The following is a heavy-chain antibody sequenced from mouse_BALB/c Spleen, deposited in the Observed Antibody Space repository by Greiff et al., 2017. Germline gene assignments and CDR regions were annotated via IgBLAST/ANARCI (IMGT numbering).Heavy chain of an antibody. CDR1: GYSITSDYA. J-gene: IGHJ4*01. CDR2: ISYSGST. Sequence: EVQLQESGPGLVKPSQSLSLTCTVTGYSITSDYAWNWIRQFPGNKLEWMGYISYSGSTSYNPSLKSRISITRDTSKNQFFLQLNSVTTEDTATYYCARRKFITTATDYAMDYWGQGTSVTVSS. D-gene: IGHD1-2*01. CDR3: ARRKFITTATDYAMDY. V-gene: IGHV3-2*02.